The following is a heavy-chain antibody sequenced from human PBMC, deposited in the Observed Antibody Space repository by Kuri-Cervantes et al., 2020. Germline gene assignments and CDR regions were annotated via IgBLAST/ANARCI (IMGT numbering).Heavy chain of an antibody. CDR3: ARVRQPDNWFDP. D-gene: IGHD3-10*01. Sequence: ASVKVSCKASGYTFTYRYLHWVRQAPGHRLEWMGWINAGNGKTKYSQNFEVRVNITRDTSASTVYMELNSLTSEDTAVYYCARVRQPDNWFDPWGQGTLVTVS. J-gene: IGHJ5*02. CDR1: GYTFTYRY. CDR2: INAGNGKT. V-gene: IGHV1-3*01.